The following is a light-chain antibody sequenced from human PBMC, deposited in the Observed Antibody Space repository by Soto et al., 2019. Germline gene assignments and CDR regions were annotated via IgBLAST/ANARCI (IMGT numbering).Light chain of an antibody. CDR1: QSLTSY. Sequence: EIVLTQSPGTLSVSPGETATLSCRASQSLTSYLAWYQQKPDQAPRLLIYGISTRATDIPARFSGSGSGTEFTLTISSLRSEDFAVYYCQQYNNWPPTFGGGTKVDIK. CDR3: QQYNNWPPT. CDR2: GIS. V-gene: IGKV3-15*01. J-gene: IGKJ4*01.